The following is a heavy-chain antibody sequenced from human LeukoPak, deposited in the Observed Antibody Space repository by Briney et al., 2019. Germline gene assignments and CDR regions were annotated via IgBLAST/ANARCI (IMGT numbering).Heavy chain of an antibody. V-gene: IGHV4-61*02. CDR2: IYTSGST. Sequence: PSETLSLTCTVSGGSISSGSYYWSWIRQPAGKGLEWIGRIYTSGSTNYNPSLKSRVTISVDTSKNQFSLKLSSVTAADTAVYYCARGPTYYYGSGSAMDVWGKGTTVTISS. J-gene: IGHJ6*04. CDR1: GGSISSGSYY. D-gene: IGHD3-10*01. CDR3: ARGPTYYYGSGSAMDV.